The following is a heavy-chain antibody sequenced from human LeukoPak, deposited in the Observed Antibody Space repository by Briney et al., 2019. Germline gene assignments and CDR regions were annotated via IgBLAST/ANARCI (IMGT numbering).Heavy chain of an antibody. CDR3: ARMITMIVVALYNWFDP. V-gene: IGHV4-39*07. CDR2: IYYSGST. CDR1: GGSISSSSYY. J-gene: IGHJ5*02. Sequence: SETLSLTCTVSGGSISSSSYYWGWIRQPPGKGLEWIGSIYYSGSTYYHPSLKSRVTISVDTSKNQFSLKLSSVTAADTAVYYCARMITMIVVALYNWFDPWGQGTLVTVSS. D-gene: IGHD3-22*01.